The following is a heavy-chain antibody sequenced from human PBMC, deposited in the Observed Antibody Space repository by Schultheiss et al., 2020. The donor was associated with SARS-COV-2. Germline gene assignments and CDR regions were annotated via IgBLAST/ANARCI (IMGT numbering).Heavy chain of an antibody. V-gene: IGHV4-39*01. D-gene: IGHD3-10*01. J-gene: IGHJ5*02. Sequence: GSLRLSCTVSGGSISSSSYYWSWIRQPPGKGLEWIGYIYYSGSTYYKPSLKSRATISVDTSKNQFSLRLSSVTAADTAVYYCARRTMVRGIRSDDWFDPWGQGTLVTVSS. CDR1: GGSISSSSYY. CDR3: ARRTMVRGIRSDDWFDP. CDR2: IYYSGST.